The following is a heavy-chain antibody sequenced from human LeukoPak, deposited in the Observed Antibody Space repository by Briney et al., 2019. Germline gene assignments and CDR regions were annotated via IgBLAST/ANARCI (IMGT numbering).Heavy chain of an antibody. V-gene: IGHV4-59*12. CDR1: GGSISSYY. CDR2: IYYSGST. CDR3: ARDRITMVRGETRAWFDP. J-gene: IGHJ5*02. Sequence: SETLSLTCTVSGGSISSYYWSWIRQPPGKGLEWIGYIYYSGSTNYNPSLKSRVTISVDTSKNQFSLKLSSVTAADTAVYYCARDRITMVRGETRAWFDPWGQGTLVTVSS. D-gene: IGHD3-10*01.